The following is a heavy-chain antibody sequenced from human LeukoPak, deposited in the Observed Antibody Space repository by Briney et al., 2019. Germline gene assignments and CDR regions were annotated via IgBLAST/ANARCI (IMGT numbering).Heavy chain of an antibody. J-gene: IGHJ1*01. V-gene: IGHV1-2*02. D-gene: IGHD3-22*01. CDR2: INPNSGGT. CDR3: ATTRDYYDNSGYTLLQD. CDR1: GYTFTGYY. Sequence: ASVKVSCKASGYTFTGYYMHWVRQAPGQGLEWMGWINPNSGGTNYAQKFQGRVTMTRDTSISTAYMELSRLRSEDTAIYYCATTRDYYDNSGYTLLQDWGQGTLVTVSS.